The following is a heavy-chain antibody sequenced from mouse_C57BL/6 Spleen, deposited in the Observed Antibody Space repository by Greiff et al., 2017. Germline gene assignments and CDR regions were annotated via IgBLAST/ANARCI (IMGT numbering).Heavy chain of an antibody. CDR3: ALYGNYDAMDY. CDR2: INPSSGYT. Sequence: VQLQQSGAELAKPGASVKLSCKASGYTFTSYWMHWVKQRPGQGLEWIGYINPSSGYTKYNQKFKDKATLTEDKSSSTAYMQLSSLTYEDSAVYYCALYGNYDAMDYWGQGTSVTVSS. J-gene: IGHJ4*01. CDR1: GYTFTSYW. V-gene: IGHV1-7*01. D-gene: IGHD2-1*01.